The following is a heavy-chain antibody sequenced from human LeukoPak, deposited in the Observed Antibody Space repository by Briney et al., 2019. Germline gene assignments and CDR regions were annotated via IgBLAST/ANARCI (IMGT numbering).Heavy chain of an antibody. D-gene: IGHD3-10*01. CDR1: GYTFTSYG. Sequence: ASVKVSCKASGYTFTSYGISWVRQAPGQGLEWMGWISAYNGNTNYAQKLQDRVTMTTDTSTSTAYMELRSLRSDDTAVYYCARDYYGSGSYYNVNRRYYYYGMDVWGQGTTVTVSS. CDR3: ARDYYGSGSYYNVNRRYYYYGMDV. CDR2: ISAYNGNT. V-gene: IGHV1-18*01. J-gene: IGHJ6*02.